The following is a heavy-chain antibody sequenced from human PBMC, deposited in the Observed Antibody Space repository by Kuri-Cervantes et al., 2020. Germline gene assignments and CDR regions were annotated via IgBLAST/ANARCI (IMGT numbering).Heavy chain of an antibody. CDR2: IIPGFGTA. V-gene: IGHV1-69*05. CDR1: GGSFSSYG. D-gene: IGHD3-16*01. CDR3: ARGPTYYEFRSLWYYTMDV. J-gene: IGHJ6*03. Sequence: SVKVSCKASGGSFSSYGISWVRQAPGQGLEWVGGIIPGFGTANYAQKFQGRVSITTGDSTTIAYLELSSLRSEDTAVYYCARGPTYYEFRSLWYYTMDVWGKGTTVTVSS.